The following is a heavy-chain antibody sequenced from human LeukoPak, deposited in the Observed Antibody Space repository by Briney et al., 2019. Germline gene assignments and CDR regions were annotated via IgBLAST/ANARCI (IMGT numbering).Heavy chain of an antibody. Sequence: SETLSLTCAVYGGSFSGYYWSWIRQPPGKGLEWIGEINHSGSTNYNPSLKSRVTISVDTSKNQFSLKLSSVTAADTAVYYCARGGYGGPMDVWGKGTTVTVSS. V-gene: IGHV4-34*01. CDR1: GGSFSGYY. D-gene: IGHD5-18*01. J-gene: IGHJ6*03. CDR2: INHSGST. CDR3: ARGGYGGPMDV.